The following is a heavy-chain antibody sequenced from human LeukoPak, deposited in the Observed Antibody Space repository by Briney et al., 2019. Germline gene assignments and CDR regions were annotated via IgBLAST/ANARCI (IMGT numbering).Heavy chain of an antibody. CDR1: EGSFSGYY. D-gene: IGHD2-15*01. V-gene: IGHV4-34*01. CDR2: INHSGST. Sequence: SETLSLTCAVYEGSFSGYYWSWIRQPPGKGLEWIGEINHSGSTNYNPSLKSRVTISVDTSKNQFSLKLSSVTAADTAVYYCARGYCSGGSCYSYYYYNYMDVWGKGTTVTVSS. CDR3: ARGYCSGGSCYSYYYYNYMDV. J-gene: IGHJ6*03.